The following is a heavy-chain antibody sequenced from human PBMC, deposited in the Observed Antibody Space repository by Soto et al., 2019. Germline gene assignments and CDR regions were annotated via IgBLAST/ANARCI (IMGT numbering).Heavy chain of an antibody. CDR2: LSHGGAYT. CDR1: GFSFSTYS. V-gene: IGHV3-23*01. D-gene: IGHD4-17*01. CDR3: AKWSGYGDA. Sequence: GWSLRLSCAASGFSFSTYSMAWVRQAPGKGPEWVSGLSHGGAYTFYADSVKGRFTISVNISQNTVSLQMNSLRTEDTAVYHYAKWSGYGDAWVQGTLVTVSS. J-gene: IGHJ4*02.